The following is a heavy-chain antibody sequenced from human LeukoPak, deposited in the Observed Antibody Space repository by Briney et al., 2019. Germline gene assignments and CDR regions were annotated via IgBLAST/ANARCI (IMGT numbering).Heavy chain of an antibody. D-gene: IGHD3-10*01. J-gene: IGHJ4*02. CDR3: ARDPGFYYGSGSYYNDDY. Sequence: GGSLRLSCAASGFTFSSYSMNWVRQAPGKGLEWVSSISSSSSHIYYADSVKGRFTISRDNAKNSLYLQMNSLRAEDTAVYYRARDPGFYYGSGSYYNDDYWGQGTLVTVSS. CDR1: GFTFSSYS. CDR2: ISSSSSHI. V-gene: IGHV3-21*01.